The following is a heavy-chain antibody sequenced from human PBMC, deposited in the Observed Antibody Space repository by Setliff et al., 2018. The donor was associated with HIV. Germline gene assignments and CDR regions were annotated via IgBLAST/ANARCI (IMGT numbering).Heavy chain of an antibody. CDR2: IYYSGST. J-gene: IGHJ3*01. V-gene: IGHV4-39*01. CDR3: ASSGGGSENDAFRV. D-gene: IGHD2-15*01. CDR1: GGSISSSSYY. Sequence: LSLTCTVSGGSISSSSYYWGWIRQPPGKGLEWIGSIYYSGSTYYNPSLKSRVTISVDTSKNQFSLNVNSVAAADTAVYYCASSGGGSENDAFRVWGQGTMVTVSS.